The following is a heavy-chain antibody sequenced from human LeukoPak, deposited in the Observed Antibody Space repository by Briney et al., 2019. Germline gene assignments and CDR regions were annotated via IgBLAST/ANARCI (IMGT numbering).Heavy chain of an antibody. CDR1: GYTFISYG. V-gene: IGHV1-18*01. D-gene: IGHD3-22*01. Sequence: ASVKVSCKTSGYTFISYGISWVRQAPGQGLEWMGWISAYNRNTSYAQELQGRVTMTADTSTSTAYMELRSLRPDDTAMYYCARIIGLYYYDTNGYEYYFDYWGQGTLVTVSS. CDR2: ISAYNRNT. CDR3: ARIIGLYYYDTNGYEYYFDY. J-gene: IGHJ4*02.